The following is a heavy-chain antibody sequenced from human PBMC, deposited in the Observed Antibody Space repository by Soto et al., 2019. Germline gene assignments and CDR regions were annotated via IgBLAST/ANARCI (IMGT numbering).Heavy chain of an antibody. Sequence: TRSVTCTVSGIGISSGGYALSWIRQHPGKGREWIGNIYYSGRNYYHPSLKSRVILSVDTPKNHFSLTLRSVTAADSAMYYRATVIGGDSEYYSDFWGQGALVTASS. CDR1: GIGISSGGYA. D-gene: IGHD2-21*02. J-gene: IGHJ4*02. CDR2: IYYSGRN. V-gene: IGHV4-31*03. CDR3: ATVIGGDSEYYSDF.